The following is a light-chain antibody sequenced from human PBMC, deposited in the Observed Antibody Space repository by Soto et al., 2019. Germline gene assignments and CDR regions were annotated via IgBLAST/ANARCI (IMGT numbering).Light chain of an antibody. V-gene: IGKV1-39*01. CDR1: QTISIY. CDR2: GVS. Sequence: DIQMTQSPSSLSASVGDRVTITCRASQTISIYLNWYQKKPGKAPNLLIYGVSSLQSGVPSRFSGSGSGTEFTLTISSVQPEDFATYYCQQSFSTPSITFGQGTRLEIK. J-gene: IGKJ5*01. CDR3: QQSFSTPSIT.